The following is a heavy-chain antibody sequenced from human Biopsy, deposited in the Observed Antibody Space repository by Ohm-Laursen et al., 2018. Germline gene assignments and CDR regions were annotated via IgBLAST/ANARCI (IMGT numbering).Heavy chain of an antibody. Sequence: SDTLSLTCTVSGDSIRNYYWSWIRQAAGKGLEWIGRIYPGGGTIYNPSLKSRVTMSVDTSKNHFSLNLSSVTAADTAVYYCARHAPSYSGSYWRYFDLWGRGTLVTVSS. CDR3: ARHAPSYSGSYWRYFDL. J-gene: IGHJ2*01. V-gene: IGHV4-4*07. CDR2: IYPGGGT. CDR1: GDSIRNYY. D-gene: IGHD1-26*01.